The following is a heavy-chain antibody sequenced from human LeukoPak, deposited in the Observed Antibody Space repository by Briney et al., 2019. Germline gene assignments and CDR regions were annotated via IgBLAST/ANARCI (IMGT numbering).Heavy chain of an antibody. V-gene: IGHV3-48*01. J-gene: IGHJ4*02. CDR3: ATDRHWAFDY. CDR2: ITGSSSTI. D-gene: IGHD3-16*01. Sequence: GGSLRLSCAASGFTLSSYSMNWVRQAPGKGLEWVSYITGSSSTISYADSVKGRFTISRDNARNSLYLQMSSLKAEDTAVYYCATDRHWAFDYWGQGTLVTVSS. CDR1: GFTLSSYS.